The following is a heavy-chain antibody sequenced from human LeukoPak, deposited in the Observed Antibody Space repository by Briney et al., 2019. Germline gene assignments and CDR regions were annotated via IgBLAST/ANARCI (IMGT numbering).Heavy chain of an antibody. CDR2: ISGSGGST. Sequence: GASLRLSCAASGFTFSSYAMSWVRQAPGKRLEWVSAISGSGGSTYYADSVKGRFTISRDNSKNTLYLQMNSLRAEDTAVYYCAKEGVSTGTRRGPGDYWGQGTLVTVSS. CDR3: AKEGVSTGTRRGPGDY. CDR1: GFTFSSYA. V-gene: IGHV3-23*01. D-gene: IGHD1-7*01. J-gene: IGHJ4*02.